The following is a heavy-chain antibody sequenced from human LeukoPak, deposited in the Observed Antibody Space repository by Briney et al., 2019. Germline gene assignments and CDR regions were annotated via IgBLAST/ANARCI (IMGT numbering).Heavy chain of an antibody. D-gene: IGHD5-12*01. CDR1: GFTFRRYW. J-gene: IGHJ4*02. Sequence: PGGSLRLSCAASGFTFRRYWMSWVRQAPGKGLEWVANINQDGSVKYYVDSVKGRFTISRDNAKNSLYVQMNSLRDEDTAVYYCARVGYSGWNLEYWGQGTLVTVSS. CDR3: ARVGYSGWNLEY. CDR2: INQDGSVK. V-gene: IGHV3-7*01.